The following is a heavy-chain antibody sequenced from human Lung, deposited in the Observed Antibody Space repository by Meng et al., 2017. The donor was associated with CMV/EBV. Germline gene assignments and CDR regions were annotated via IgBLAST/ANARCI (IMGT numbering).Heavy chain of an antibody. CDR1: GFTVSSNY. Sequence: GGSLRLSCAASGFTVSSNYMSWVRQAPGKGLEWVSVIYSVGTTYYADSVKGRFTISRDNSKNTVYLQMNSLNAEDRAVYYCARDKSLGALDIWGQGTMVXVSS. V-gene: IGHV3-66*02. CDR3: ARDKSLGALDI. J-gene: IGHJ3*02. CDR2: IYSVGTT. D-gene: IGHD7-27*01.